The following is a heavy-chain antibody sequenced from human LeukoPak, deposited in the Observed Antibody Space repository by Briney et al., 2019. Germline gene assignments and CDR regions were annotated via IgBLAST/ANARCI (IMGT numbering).Heavy chain of an antibody. J-gene: IGHJ3*02. CDR3: ARDKRLVPAAILSSGDAFDI. CDR2: ISSSSSYI. Sequence: GGSLRLSCAASGFTFSSYSMNWVRQAPGKGLEWVSSISSSSSYIYYADSVKGRFTISRDNAKNSLYLQMNSLRAEDTAVYYCARDKRLVPAAILSSGDAFDIWGQGIMVTVSS. D-gene: IGHD2-2*01. CDR1: GFTFSSYS. V-gene: IGHV3-21*01.